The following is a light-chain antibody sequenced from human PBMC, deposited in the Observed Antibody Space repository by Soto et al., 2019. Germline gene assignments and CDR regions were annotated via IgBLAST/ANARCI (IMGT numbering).Light chain of an antibody. Sequence: QSVLTQPPSVSAAPGQEVTISCSGSSSNIGNNYVSWYQQLPGTAPKLLIFDNNQRPSGIPDRFSGSKSGTSATLGITGLQTGDEAHYYRRTWASSLTAYVFGPGTKVTVL. J-gene: IGLJ1*01. CDR3: RTWASSLTAYV. CDR2: DNN. V-gene: IGLV1-51*01. CDR1: SSNIGNNY.